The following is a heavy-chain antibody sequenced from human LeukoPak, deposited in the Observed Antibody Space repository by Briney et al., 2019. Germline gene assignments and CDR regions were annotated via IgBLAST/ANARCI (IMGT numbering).Heavy chain of an antibody. CDR1: GFTFSSYG. Sequence: PGGSLRLSCAASGFTFSSYGMHWVRQAPGKGLEWVAIISYDGSKKYYADSVKGRFTISRDNSKNTLFLQMNSLRPEDTAVYYCARDLKTAMDYFDYWGQGALVTVSS. D-gene: IGHD2-2*01. CDR2: ISYDGSKK. V-gene: IGHV3-30*19. CDR3: ARDLKTAMDYFDY. J-gene: IGHJ4*02.